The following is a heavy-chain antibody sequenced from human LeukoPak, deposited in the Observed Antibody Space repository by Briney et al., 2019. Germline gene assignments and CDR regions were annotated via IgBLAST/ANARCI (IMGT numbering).Heavy chain of an antibody. D-gene: IGHD3-9*01. CDR3: ARGPHMAILRYFDWLLEDWFDP. CDR1: GYTFTSYD. Sequence: ASVKVSFKASGYTFTSYDINWVRQATGQGLEWMGWMNPNSGNTGYAQKLQGRVTMTRNTSISTAYMELSSLRSEDTAVYYCARGPHMAILRYFDWLLEDWFDPWGQGTLVTVSS. CDR2: MNPNSGNT. J-gene: IGHJ5*02. V-gene: IGHV1-8*01.